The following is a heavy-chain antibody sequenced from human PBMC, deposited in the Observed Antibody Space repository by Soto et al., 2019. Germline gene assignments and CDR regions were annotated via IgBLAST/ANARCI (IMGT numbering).Heavy chain of an antibody. V-gene: IGHV3-23*01. CDR3: AKDFITIFGVVIKGNSFDY. CDR2: ISGSGGST. D-gene: IGHD3-3*01. Sequence: EVQLLESGGGLVQPGGSLRLSCAASGFTFSSYAMSWVRQAPGKGLEWVSAISGSGGSTYYADSVKGRFTISRDNSKNTLYLQMNSLRAEDTAVYYCAKDFITIFGVVIKGNSFDYWGQGTLVTVSS. CDR1: GFTFSSYA. J-gene: IGHJ4*02.